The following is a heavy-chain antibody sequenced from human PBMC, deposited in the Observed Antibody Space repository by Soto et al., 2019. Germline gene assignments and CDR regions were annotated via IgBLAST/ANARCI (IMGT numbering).Heavy chain of an antibody. V-gene: IGHV3-48*01. J-gene: IGHJ6*03. CDR2: ISSSSSTI. CDR3: AGTDILTGYPHYYYYYTDV. D-gene: IGHD3-9*01. Sequence: GGSLRLSCAASGFTFSSYSMNWVRQAPGKGLEWVSYISSSSSTIYYADSVKGRFTISRDNAKNSLYLQMNSLRTEDTAVYYCAGTDILTGYPHYYYYYTDVWGKGTTVTAP. CDR1: GFTFSSYS.